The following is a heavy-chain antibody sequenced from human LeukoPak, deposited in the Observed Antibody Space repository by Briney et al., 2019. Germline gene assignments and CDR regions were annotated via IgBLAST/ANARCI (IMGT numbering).Heavy chain of an antibody. D-gene: IGHD3-3*01. CDR1: GGSISSGSYY. Sequence: TSETLSLTCTVSGGSISSGSYYWSWIRQPAGKGLEWIGRIYTSGSTNYNPSLKSRVTISVDTSKNQFSLKLSSVTAADTAVYYCAREERKAIFGVVNRMDVWGKGTTVTVSS. J-gene: IGHJ6*04. CDR3: AREERKAIFGVVNRMDV. V-gene: IGHV4-61*02. CDR2: IYTSGST.